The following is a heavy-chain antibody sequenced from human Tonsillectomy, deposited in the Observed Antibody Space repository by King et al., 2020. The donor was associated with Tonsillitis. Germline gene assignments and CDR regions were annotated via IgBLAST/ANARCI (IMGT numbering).Heavy chain of an antibody. CDR2: MNPNSGNT. D-gene: IGHD3-10*01. CDR1: GYTFTSYD. J-gene: IGHJ3*02. V-gene: IGHV1-8*01. Sequence: VQLVESGAEVKKPGASVKVSCKASGYTFTSYDINWVRQATGQGLEWMGWMNPNSGNTGYAQKFQGRVTMTRNTSISTAYMELSSLRSEDTAVYYCARGFVPWFRSLGAFDIWGQGTMVTVSS. CDR3: ARGFVPWFRSLGAFDI.